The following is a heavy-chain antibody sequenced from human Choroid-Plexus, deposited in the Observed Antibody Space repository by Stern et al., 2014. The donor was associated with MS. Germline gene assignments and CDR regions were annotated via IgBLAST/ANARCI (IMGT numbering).Heavy chain of an antibody. D-gene: IGHD2/OR15-2a*01. CDR1: GFTFGSCA. J-gene: IGHJ5*02. CDR2: VSYDGSNK. Sequence: VQLXXXGGGVVQPGRPLRLSCVASGFTFGSCAMHWVRQAPGKGLEWVAGVSYDGSNKYYADSVKGRFTISRDNSQNTIYMQMSSLRPEDTAVYYCAKDRQYLTXXFDHWGXGSLVTVS. CDR3: AKDRQYLTXXFDH. V-gene: IGHV3-30*18.